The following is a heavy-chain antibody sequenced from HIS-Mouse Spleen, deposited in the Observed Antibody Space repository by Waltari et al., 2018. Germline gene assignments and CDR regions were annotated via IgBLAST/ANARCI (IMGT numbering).Heavy chain of an antibody. CDR1: GGSISSSSYS. D-gene: IGHD6-13*01. V-gene: IGHV4-39*07. CDR3: AREIPYSSSWYDWYFDL. CDR2: IYYSGST. J-gene: IGHJ2*01. Sequence: QLQLQESGPGLVKPSATLSPTCTVSGGSISSSSYSWGWIRQPPGKGLEWIGSIYYSGSTYYNPSLKSRVTISVDTSKNQFSLKLSSVTAADTAVYYCAREIPYSSSWYDWYFDLWGRDTLVTVSS.